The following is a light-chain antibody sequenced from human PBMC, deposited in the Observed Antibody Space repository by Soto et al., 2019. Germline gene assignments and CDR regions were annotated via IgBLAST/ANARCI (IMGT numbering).Light chain of an antibody. CDR2: GAS. J-gene: IGKJ1*01. V-gene: IGKV3-20*01. CDR3: QQYGSSPRT. Sequence: EIVLTQSPGTLFLSPGERATLSCRASQTVSSNYLAWYQQRPGRAPRLLIYGASSRATGIPDRFSGSGSGTDFTLTISRLEPEDFAVYYCQQYGSSPRTFGQGPKVQIK. CDR1: QTVSSNY.